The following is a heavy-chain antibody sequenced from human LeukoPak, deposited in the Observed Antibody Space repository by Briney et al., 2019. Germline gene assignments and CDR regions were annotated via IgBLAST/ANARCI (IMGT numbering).Heavy chain of an antibody. CDR1: GGSISSSSYS. J-gene: IGHJ4*02. V-gene: IGHV4-39*01. CDR3: ARASSGYFIDY. Sequence: SETLSLTCTVSGGSISSSSYSWGWIRQPPGKGLEWIGSIYYSGSTYYNPSLKSRVTISVDTSKNQFSLKLSSVTAADTAVYYCARASSGYFIDYWGQGTLVTVSS. CDR2: IYYSGST. D-gene: IGHD3-22*01.